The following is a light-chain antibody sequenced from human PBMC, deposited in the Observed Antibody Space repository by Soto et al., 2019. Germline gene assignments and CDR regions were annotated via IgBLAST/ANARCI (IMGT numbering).Light chain of an antibody. Sequence: QSALTQPASVSGSPGQWITISCTGTSSDVGGYNYVSWYQQHPGKAPKLMIYDVSNRPSGVSNRFSGSKSGNTASLTISGLPAEDEDDYYCSSYTSSSTVVFGGGTQLTVL. CDR3: SSYTSSSTVV. J-gene: IGLJ2*01. V-gene: IGLV2-14*01. CDR1: SSDVGGYNY. CDR2: DVS.